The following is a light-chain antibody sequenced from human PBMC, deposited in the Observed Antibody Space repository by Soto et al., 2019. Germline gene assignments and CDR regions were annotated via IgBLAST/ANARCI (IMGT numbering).Light chain of an antibody. CDR1: QIISSTY. CDR2: GAS. V-gene: IGKV3D-20*02. Sequence: DIVLTQSPGTLSLSPGERATLSCRASQIISSTYLGWYQQKPGQAPRLLIYGASSRATGIPDRFSGSGSGTDFTLTISRLEPEDFAVYYCQQRSNWPPWTFGQGTKVEIK. CDR3: QQRSNWPPWT. J-gene: IGKJ1*01.